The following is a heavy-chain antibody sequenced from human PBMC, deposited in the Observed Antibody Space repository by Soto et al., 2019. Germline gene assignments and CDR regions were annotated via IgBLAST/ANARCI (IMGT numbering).Heavy chain of an antibody. D-gene: IGHD3-3*01. Sequence: SETLSLTCTVSGGSISSGGYYWSWIRQHPGKGLEWIGYIYYSGSTYYNPSLKSRVTISVDTSKNQFSLKLSSVTAADTAVYYCARGRGILEWTQNFDYWGQGTLVTVSS. V-gene: IGHV4-31*03. CDR2: IYYSGST. J-gene: IGHJ4*02. CDR3: ARGRGILEWTQNFDY. CDR1: GGSISSGGYY.